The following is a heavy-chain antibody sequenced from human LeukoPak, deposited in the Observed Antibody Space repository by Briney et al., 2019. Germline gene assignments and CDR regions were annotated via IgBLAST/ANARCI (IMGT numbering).Heavy chain of an antibody. V-gene: IGHV3-53*01. D-gene: IGHD5-12*01. J-gene: IGHJ4*02. CDR1: GFTISSKS. Sequence: GGSLRLSCAASGFTISSKSMSWVRQAAGKKMEWVSVLYGGGSTDYTLSVRGRFTISRDNSKNTLYLQMNSLRAEDTAVYYCAKEGRGYSGYGKRFDYWGQGTLVTVSS. CDR3: AKEGRGYSGYGKRFDY. CDR2: LYGGGST.